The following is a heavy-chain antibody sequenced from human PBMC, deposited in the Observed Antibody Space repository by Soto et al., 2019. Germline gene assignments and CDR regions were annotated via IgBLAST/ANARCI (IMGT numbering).Heavy chain of an antibody. J-gene: IGHJ4*02. CDR1: GFTFSSYG. D-gene: IGHD3-16*01. Sequence: PGGSLRLSCAVSGFTFSSYGMHWVRQAPGKGLEWVAVIWYDGSNKYYADSVKGRFTISRDNSKNTLYLQMNSLRAEDTAVYYCAKDLGGQASGVPDYWGQGTLVTVSS. V-gene: IGHV3-33*06. CDR2: IWYDGSNK. CDR3: AKDLGGQASGVPDY.